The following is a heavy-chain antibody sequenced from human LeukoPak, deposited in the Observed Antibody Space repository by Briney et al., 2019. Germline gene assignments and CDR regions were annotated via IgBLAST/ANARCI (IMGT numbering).Heavy chain of an antibody. CDR1: GFTFSSYA. D-gene: IGHD4/OR15-4a*01. CDR2: ISGGGANT. J-gene: IGHJ4*02. Sequence: GGSLRLSCAASGFTFSSYAMSWVRQAPGKGLEGVSGISGGGANTYYADSVKGRFTIYRDNSKNTLYLKMNRLRAADTAVYYCAKGPAKGSTYYFDYWGQGTLVTVSS. V-gene: IGHV3-23*01. CDR3: AKGPAKGSTYYFDY.